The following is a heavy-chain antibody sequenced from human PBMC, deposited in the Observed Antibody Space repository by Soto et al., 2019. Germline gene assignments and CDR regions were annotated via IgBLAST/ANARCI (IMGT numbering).Heavy chain of an antibody. CDR2: IYYSGST. Sequence: SETLSLTCTVSGGSISSSSYYWGWIRQPPGKGLEWIGSIYYSGSTYYTPSLKSRVTISVDTSKNQFSLKLSSVTAADTAVYYCRVWDGDASFYYYYGMDVWGQGTTVT. D-gene: IGHD4-17*01. V-gene: IGHV4-39*01. J-gene: IGHJ6*02. CDR1: GGSISSSSYY. CDR3: RVWDGDASFYYYYGMDV.